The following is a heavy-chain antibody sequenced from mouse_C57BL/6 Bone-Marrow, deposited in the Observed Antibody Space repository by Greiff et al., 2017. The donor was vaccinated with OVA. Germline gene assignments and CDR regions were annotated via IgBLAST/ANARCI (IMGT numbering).Heavy chain of an antibody. CDR1: GFNIQDYY. CDR2: IDPEDGET. V-gene: IGHV14-2*01. D-gene: IGHD1-1*01. J-gene: IGHJ4*01. CDR3: ASQGYYGTPYAMDY. Sequence: VQLQQSGAELVKPGASVKLSCTASGFNIQDYYMHWVKPRTEQGLEWIGRIDPEDGETKYAPKFQGKATITADTSSNTAYLQLSSLTSEDTAVYYCASQGYYGTPYAMDYWGQGTSVTVSS.